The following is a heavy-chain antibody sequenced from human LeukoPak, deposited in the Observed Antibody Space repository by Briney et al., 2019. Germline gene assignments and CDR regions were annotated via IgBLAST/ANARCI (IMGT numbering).Heavy chain of an antibody. D-gene: IGHD6-19*01. J-gene: IGHJ4*02. CDR2: INTDGTVT. CDR1: GFTFIKYW. V-gene: IGHV3-74*01. Sequence: GGSLRLSCAASGFTFIKYWMLWVRQAPGKGLESVSRINTDGTVTTYADSVKGRFTVSIDNADNTMFLQMNSVRDEDTAVYYCATKQWLAPPPDSWGQGTPVTVSS. CDR3: ATKQWLAPPPDS.